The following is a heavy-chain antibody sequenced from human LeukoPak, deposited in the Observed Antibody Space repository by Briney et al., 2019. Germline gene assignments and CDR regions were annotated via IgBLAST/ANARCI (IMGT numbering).Heavy chain of an antibody. D-gene: IGHD4-23*01. J-gene: IGHJ6*03. CDR1: GGTFSSYA. CDR2: IIPIFGTA. Sequence: SVKVSCKASGGTFSSYAISWVRQAPGQGLEWMGGIIPIFGTANYAQKFQGRVTITADESTSTAYMELSSLRSEDTAVYYCARDPRGGNSYYYYYYMDVWGKGTTVTVSS. V-gene: IGHV1-69*13. CDR3: ARDPRGGNSYYYYYYMDV.